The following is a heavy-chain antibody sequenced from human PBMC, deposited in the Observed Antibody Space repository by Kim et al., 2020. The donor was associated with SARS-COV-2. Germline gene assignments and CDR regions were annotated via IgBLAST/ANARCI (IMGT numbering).Heavy chain of an antibody. V-gene: IGHV5-10-1*01. CDR2: IDPSDSYT. CDR1: GYSFTSYW. J-gene: IGHJ6*02. Sequence: GESLKISCKGSGYSFTSYWISWVRQMPGKGLEWMGRIDPSDSYTNYSPSFQGHVTISADKSISTAYLQWSSLKASDTAMYYCARHENSRSEYSSNPYYYYGMDVWGPVTTVTVSS. D-gene: IGHD6-6*01. CDR3: ARHENSRSEYSSNPYYYYGMDV.